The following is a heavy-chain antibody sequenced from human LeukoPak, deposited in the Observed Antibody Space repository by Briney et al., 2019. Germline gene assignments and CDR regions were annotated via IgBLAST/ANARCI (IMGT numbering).Heavy chain of an antibody. CDR3: ARWTTVVTPRYYYGMVV. Sequence: SGTLSLTCTVSGGSISSYYLSWIRQSPGKGLEWIGYIYYSGSTNYNPSLKSRVTISVDTSKHQFSLKLSSVTAADTAVYYCARWTTVVTPRYYYGMVVWGQGTTVTVSS. CDR2: IYYSGST. V-gene: IGHV4-59*01. J-gene: IGHJ6*02. D-gene: IGHD4-23*01. CDR1: GGSISSYY.